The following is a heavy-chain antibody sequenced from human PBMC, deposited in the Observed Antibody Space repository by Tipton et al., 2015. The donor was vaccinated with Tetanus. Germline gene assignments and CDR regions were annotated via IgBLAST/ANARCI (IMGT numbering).Heavy chain of an antibody. CDR3: AREVPAAGHFDS. Sequence: TLSLTCSVSRGSLRSDDYQWNWIRQPPGKGLEWIGYVYYNGNTHYNPALKSRVTISVDTSKNQFSLKLSSVTAADTAIYYCAREVPAAGHFDSWGQGTLVIVSA. V-gene: IGHV4-61*08. CDR2: VYYNGNT. D-gene: IGHD2-2*01. CDR1: RGSLRSDDYQ. J-gene: IGHJ4*02.